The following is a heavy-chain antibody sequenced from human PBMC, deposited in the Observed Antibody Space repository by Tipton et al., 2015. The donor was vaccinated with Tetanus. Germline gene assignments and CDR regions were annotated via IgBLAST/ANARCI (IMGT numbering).Heavy chain of an antibody. CDR2: ITTNSYI. CDR3: ASGSTLDF. D-gene: IGHD6-25*01. CDR1: GFMFGNYR. V-gene: IGHV3-69-1*02. Sequence: SLRLSCAVSGFMFGNYRMNWVRQAPGKGLEWVASITTNSYIYYADSVKGRFTISRDNTKNSLFLQMNSLRAGDTALYYCASGSTLDFWDQGTLVTVSS. J-gene: IGHJ4*02.